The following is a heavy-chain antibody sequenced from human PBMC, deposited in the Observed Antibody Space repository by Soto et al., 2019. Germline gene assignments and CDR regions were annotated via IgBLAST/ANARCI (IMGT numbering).Heavy chain of an antibody. V-gene: IGHV4-59*01. CDR1: GGSITSSY. CDR3: ARGEDAFFYYGLDV. CDR2: IYDTGISGYTPST. Sequence: SETLSLTCTVSGGSITSSYWSWIRRPPGKGLEWIAYIYDTGISGYTPSTSYNPSLKSRVTMSVDTSKSQFSLKLTSVTAADTAVHYRARGEDAFFYYGLDVWGQGITVTVSS. J-gene: IGHJ6*02.